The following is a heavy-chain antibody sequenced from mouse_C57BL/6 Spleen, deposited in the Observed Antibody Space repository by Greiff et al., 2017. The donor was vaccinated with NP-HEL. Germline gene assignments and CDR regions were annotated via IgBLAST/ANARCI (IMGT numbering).Heavy chain of an antibody. V-gene: IGHV14-1*01. CDR2: IDPEDGDT. D-gene: IGHD2-4*01. J-gene: IGHJ4*01. CDR1: GFNIKDYY. CDR3: TLYDYDGEAYAMDY. Sequence: VQLQQSGAELVRPGASVKLSCTASGFNIKDYYMHWVKQRPEQGLEWIGRIDPEDGDTEYAPKFQGKATMTADTSSNTAYLQLSSLTSEDTAVYYCTLYDYDGEAYAMDYWGQGTSVTVSS.